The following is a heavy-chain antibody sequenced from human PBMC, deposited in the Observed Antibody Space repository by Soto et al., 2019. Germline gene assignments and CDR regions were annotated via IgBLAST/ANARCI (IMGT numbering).Heavy chain of an antibody. CDR3: AAADSYSSGGYYYGMDV. CDR2: IVVGSGNT. J-gene: IGHJ6*02. CDR1: GFTFTSSA. V-gene: IGHV1-58*01. Sequence: ASVKVSCKASGFTFTSSAVQWVRQARGQRLEWIGWIVVGSGNTNYAQKFQERVTITRDMSTSTAYMELSSLRSEDTAVYYCAAADSYSSGGYYYGMDVWGQGTTVTVSS. D-gene: IGHD6-19*01.